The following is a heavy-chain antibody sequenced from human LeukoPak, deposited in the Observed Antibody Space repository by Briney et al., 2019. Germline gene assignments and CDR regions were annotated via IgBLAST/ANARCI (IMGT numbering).Heavy chain of an antibody. CDR1: GLSFRNYD. CDR3: ASRSRFSSGTYPPVY. J-gene: IGHJ4*02. V-gene: IGHV3-30-3*01. Sequence: GGSLRLSCAGPGLSFRNYDIHWVRQGPGKGLECVAVISYDGSNEYYADSVKGRFTISRDNSKNTLYLPMNSLRVEDTAIYYCASRSRFSSGTYPPVYWGQGTLVTVSS. CDR2: ISYDGSNE. D-gene: IGHD3-10*01.